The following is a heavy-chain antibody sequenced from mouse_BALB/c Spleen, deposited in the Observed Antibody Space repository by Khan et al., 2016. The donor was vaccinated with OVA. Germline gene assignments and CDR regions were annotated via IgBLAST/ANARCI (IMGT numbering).Heavy chain of an antibody. CDR1: GYTFTSYT. CDR3: VRDGADHRNDGWFAY. V-gene: IGHV1-4*01. Sequence: VQLQQSGAELARPGASVKMSCKASGYTFTSYTIHWIKLRPGQGLEWIGYINPSNAYTNYNQRFKDKATLTADKSSTTAYIQLSSLTSDDSAVDCCVRDGADHRNDGWFAYWGLGTLVTVSA. CDR2: INPSNAYT. J-gene: IGHJ3*01. D-gene: IGHD2-14*01.